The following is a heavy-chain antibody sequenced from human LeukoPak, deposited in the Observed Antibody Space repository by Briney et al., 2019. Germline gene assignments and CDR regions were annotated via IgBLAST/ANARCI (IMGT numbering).Heavy chain of an antibody. V-gene: IGHV1-69*05. CDR2: IIPIFGKA. CDR3: AREVGYSYGEAFDY. Sequence: SVKVSCKASGGTFSSYAISWVRQAHGQGLEWMGGIIPIFGKANYAQKFQGRVTITTDESTSTAYMELSSLRSEYTAAYYCAREVGYSYGEAFDYWGQGTLVTVSS. D-gene: IGHD5-18*01. CDR1: GGTFSSYA. J-gene: IGHJ4*02.